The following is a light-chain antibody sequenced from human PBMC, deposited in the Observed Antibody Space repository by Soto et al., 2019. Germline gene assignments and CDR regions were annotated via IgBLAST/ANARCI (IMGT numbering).Light chain of an antibody. CDR2: KAT. CDR3: QQSFSTLRGT. CDR1: QRIDTW. Sequence: DIQMTQSPSILSASVGDRVTITCRASQRIDTWLAWYQQKPGTAPKLLIYKATILQSGVPSRFSGSGSGTEFTLAISSLQPEDFTTYYCQQSFSTLRGTFGPGTKVDIK. V-gene: IGKV1-5*03. J-gene: IGKJ3*01.